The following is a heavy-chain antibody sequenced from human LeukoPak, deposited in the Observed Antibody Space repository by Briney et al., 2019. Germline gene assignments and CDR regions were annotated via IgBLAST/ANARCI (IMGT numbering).Heavy chain of an antibody. Sequence: GGSLRLSCAASGFTFSSYGMHWVRQAPGKGLEWVAVIWYDGSNKYYADSVKGRFTISRDNSRNTLYLQMNSLRAEDTAVYYCAINARYSYVPDIWGQGTMVTVSS. CDR3: AINARYSYVPDI. J-gene: IGHJ3*02. CDR1: GFTFSSYG. CDR2: IWYDGSNK. D-gene: IGHD5-18*01. V-gene: IGHV3-33*01.